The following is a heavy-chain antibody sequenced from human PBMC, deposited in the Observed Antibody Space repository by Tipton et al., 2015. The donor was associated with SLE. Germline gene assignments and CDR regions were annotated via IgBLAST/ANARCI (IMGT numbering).Heavy chain of an antibody. Sequence: SLRLSCAASGFSFNTYAMMWVRQAPGKGLEWVSRISANGGTTHYADSVKGRFTISRDNSQNKVFLQMNSLRAGDTAIYFCAKAGLNYCGDYWGQGTLVTVSS. CDR1: GFSFNTYA. V-gene: IGHV3-23*01. CDR2: ISANGGTT. D-gene: IGHD3-10*01. J-gene: IGHJ4*02. CDR3: AKAGLNYCGDY.